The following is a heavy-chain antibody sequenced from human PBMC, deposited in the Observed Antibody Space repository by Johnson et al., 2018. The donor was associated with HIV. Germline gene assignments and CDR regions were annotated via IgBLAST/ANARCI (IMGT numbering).Heavy chain of an antibody. J-gene: IGHJ3*02. V-gene: IGHV3-30*18. CDR1: GFSFSNYG. D-gene: IGHD6-13*01. CDR3: AKDTTRYSSSWDDAFDI. Sequence: VQLVESGGGVVQPGRSLRLSCAASGFSFSNYGMHWVRQAPGKGLEWVVVIWYDGSNRYYADSVKGRFTISRDNSKNTLYLQMNSLRAEDTALYYCAKDTTRYSSSWDDAFDIWGQGTMVTVSS. CDR2: IWYDGSNR.